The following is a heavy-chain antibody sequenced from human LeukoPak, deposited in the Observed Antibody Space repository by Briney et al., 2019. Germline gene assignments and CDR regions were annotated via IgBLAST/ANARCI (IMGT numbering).Heavy chain of an antibody. CDR2: MNPNSGNT. D-gene: IGHD3-3*01. J-gene: IGHJ4*02. V-gene: IGHV1-8*01. Sequence: GASVKVSCKASGYTFTSYDINWVRQATGQGLEWMGWMNPNSGNTGYAQKFQGRVTITRNTSISTAYMELSSLRSEDTAVYYCARGRQLYYDFWGGYSSSDYWGQGTLVTVSS. CDR3: ARGRQLYYDFWGGYSSSDY. CDR1: GYTFTSYD.